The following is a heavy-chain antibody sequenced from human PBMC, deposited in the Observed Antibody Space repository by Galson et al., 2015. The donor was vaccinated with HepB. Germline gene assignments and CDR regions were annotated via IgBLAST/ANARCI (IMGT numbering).Heavy chain of an antibody. J-gene: IGHJ4*02. CDR1: GFTFSSYS. V-gene: IGHV3-48*02. CDR2: ISSSSSTI. CDR3: ARGEYYDFWSGRHIDY. Sequence: SLRLSCAASGFTFSSYSMNWVRQAPGKGLEWVSYISSSSSTIYYADSVKGRFTISRDNAKNSLYLQMNSLRDEDTAVYYCARGEYYDFWSGRHIDYWGQGTLVTVSS. D-gene: IGHD3-3*01.